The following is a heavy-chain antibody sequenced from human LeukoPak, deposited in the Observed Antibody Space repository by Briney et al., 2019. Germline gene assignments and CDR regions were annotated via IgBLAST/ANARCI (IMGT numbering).Heavy chain of an antibody. V-gene: IGHV3-48*03. J-gene: IGHJ4*02. CDR3: ASSLLILDY. D-gene: IGHD3-9*01. CDR1: GLTFSSHE. Sequence: PGGSLRLSCAASGLTFSSHEINWVRQAPGKGLEWVSYISSSGTTIYYADSVKGRFTISRDNAKNSVYLQMNSLRAEDTAVYYCASSLLILDYWGQGTLVIVSS. CDR2: ISSSGTTI.